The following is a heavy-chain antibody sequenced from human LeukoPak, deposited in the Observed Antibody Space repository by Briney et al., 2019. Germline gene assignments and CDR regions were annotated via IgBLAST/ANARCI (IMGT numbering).Heavy chain of an antibody. CDR3: ATEDGSYGTPGDYFDY. Sequence: ASVKVSCKVSGYALTELSMHWVRQAPGKGLEWMGGFDPEDGETIYAQKFQGRVTMTEDTSTDTAYMELSSLRSEDTAVYYCATEDGSYGTPGDYFDYWGQGTLVTVSS. J-gene: IGHJ4*02. D-gene: IGHD1-26*01. CDR2: FDPEDGET. CDR1: GYALTELS. V-gene: IGHV1-24*01.